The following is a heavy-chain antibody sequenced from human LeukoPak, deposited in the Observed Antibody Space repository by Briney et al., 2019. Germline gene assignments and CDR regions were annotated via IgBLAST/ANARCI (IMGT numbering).Heavy chain of an antibody. Sequence: GTSLRLSCAASGFTFSSYEMNWVRQAPGKGLEWVSYISSSGSTIYYADSVKGRFTISRDNAKNSLYLQMNSLRAEDTAVYYCARHGTTGTNLNWFDPWGQGTLVTVSS. CDR3: ARHGTTGTNLNWFDP. CDR2: ISSSGSTI. V-gene: IGHV3-48*03. D-gene: IGHD1-1*01. J-gene: IGHJ5*02. CDR1: GFTFSSYE.